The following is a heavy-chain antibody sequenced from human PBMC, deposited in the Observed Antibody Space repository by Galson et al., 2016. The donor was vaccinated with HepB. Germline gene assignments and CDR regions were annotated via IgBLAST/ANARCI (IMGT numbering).Heavy chain of an antibody. CDR2: ILHDGSKK. CDR1: ESIFRGYA. J-gene: IGHJ6*02. Sequence: SLRLSCAASESIFRGYAMHWVRQAPGKGLEWVAVILHDGSKKFYADSVKGRFTISRDNSKNTMYLQMDSLRAEDTAVYYCARANYYAMDVWGQGTTATVSS. CDR3: ARANYYAMDV. V-gene: IGHV3-30*04.